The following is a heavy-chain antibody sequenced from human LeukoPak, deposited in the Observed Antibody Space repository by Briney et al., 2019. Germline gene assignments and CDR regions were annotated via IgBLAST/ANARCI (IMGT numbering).Heavy chain of an antibody. CDR3: TKCRVAYGSGSMNCYWD. Sequence: GGSLRLSCAASGFTFDDYPMHWLRQAPGRGLEWVSGIRWNRSGLGYVDSVKGRFTISRDNAKTSLYLQLHSMRAYYTALTYCTKCRVAYGSGSMNCYWDRGNVTIVT. D-gene: IGHD3-10*01. CDR2: IRWNRSGL. CDR1: GFTFDDYP. J-gene: IGHJ6*03. V-gene: IGHV3-9*01.